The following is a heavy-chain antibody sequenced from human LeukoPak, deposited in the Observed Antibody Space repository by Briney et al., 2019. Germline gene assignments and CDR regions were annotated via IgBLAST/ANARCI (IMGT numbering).Heavy chain of an antibody. D-gene: IGHD3-22*01. CDR3: ASGSPGDSSGYQSFGY. Sequence: SVKVSCKASGGTFNSYAISWVRQAPGQGLEWMGGIIPIFDTANYAQKFQDRVQINADESTSTASMELSSLRSEDTAVYYCASGSPGDSSGYQSFGYWGQGTLVTVSS. CDR2: IIPIFDTA. CDR1: GGTFNSYA. V-gene: IGHV1-69*01. J-gene: IGHJ4*02.